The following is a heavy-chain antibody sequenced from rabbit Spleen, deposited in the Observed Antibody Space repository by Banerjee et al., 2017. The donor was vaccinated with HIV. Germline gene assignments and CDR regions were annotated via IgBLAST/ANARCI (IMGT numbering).Heavy chain of an antibody. CDR1: GVSFSGNSY. Sequence: QSLEESGGDLVKPGASLTLTCIASGVSFSGNSYMCWVRQAPGKGLEWIACIDTGSSGFTYFASWAKGRFTISKTSSTTVTLQMTSLTAADTATYFCARVGGVNVYGYATLWSQGTLVTVS. V-gene: IGHV1S40*01. J-gene: IGHJ4*01. D-gene: IGHD6-1*01. CDR3: ARVGGVNVYGYATL. CDR2: IDTGSSGFT.